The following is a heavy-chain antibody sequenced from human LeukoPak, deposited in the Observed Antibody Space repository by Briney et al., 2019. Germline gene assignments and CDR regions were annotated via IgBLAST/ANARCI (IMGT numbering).Heavy chain of an antibody. V-gene: IGHV4-59*01. CDR1: GGSISSYY. J-gene: IGHJ6*02. Sequence: SETLSLTCTVSGGSISSYYWSWIRQPPGKGLEWIGYIYYSGSTNYNPSLKSRVTISVDTSKNQFSLKLSSVTAADTAVYYCALARCGGNSHYYGMDVWGQGTTVTVSS. D-gene: IGHD2-21*02. CDR3: ALARCGGNSHYYGMDV. CDR2: IYYSGST.